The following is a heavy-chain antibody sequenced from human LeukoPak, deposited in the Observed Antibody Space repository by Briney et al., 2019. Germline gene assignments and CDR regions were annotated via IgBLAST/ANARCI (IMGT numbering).Heavy chain of an antibody. CDR1: GFTFSSYA. Sequence: QSGGSLRLSCAASGFTFSSYAMSWVRQAPVKGLEWVSAISRNDGSTYYADSVKGRFTISRDNSKNTLYLQMNSLRAEDTAVYYCVKVTSAYWGQGTLVTVSS. J-gene: IGHJ4*02. V-gene: IGHV3-23*01. CDR3: VKVTSAY. CDR2: ISRNDGST.